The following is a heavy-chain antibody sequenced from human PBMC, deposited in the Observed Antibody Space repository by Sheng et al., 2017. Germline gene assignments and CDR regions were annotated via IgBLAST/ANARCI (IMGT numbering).Heavy chain of an antibody. CDR3: ARGYRGYCSSTSCPAKSRRGWFDP. CDR1: GGSFSGYY. D-gene: IGHD2-2*01. J-gene: IGHJ5*02. V-gene: IGHV4-34*01. Sequence: QVQLQQWGAGLLKPSETLSLTCAVYGGSFSGYYWSWIRQPPGKGLEWIGEINHSGSTNYNPSLKSRVTISVDTSKNQFSLKLSSVTAADTAVYYCARGYRGYCSSTSCPAKSRRGWFDPWGQGTLVTVSS. CDR2: INHSGST.